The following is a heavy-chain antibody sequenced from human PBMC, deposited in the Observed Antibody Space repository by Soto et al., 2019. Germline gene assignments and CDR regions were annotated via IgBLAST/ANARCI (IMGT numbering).Heavy chain of an antibody. CDR2: ISPYNGHT. Sequence: QDQLVQSGAEVKKPGASVKVSCKASGYTFNNYGITWVRQAPGQGLEWMGWISPYNGHTNYAQKLQGRVTMTTDTSTITAYRELRRLRSGDTAVYYCARHRNFFDYWGQGNLVNGSS. V-gene: IGHV1-18*01. J-gene: IGHJ4*02. CDR3: ARHRNFFDY. CDR1: GYTFNNYG.